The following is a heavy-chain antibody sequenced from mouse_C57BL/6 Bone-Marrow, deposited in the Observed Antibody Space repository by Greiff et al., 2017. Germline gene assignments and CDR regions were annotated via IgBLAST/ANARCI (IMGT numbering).Heavy chain of an antibody. CDR2: ISSGGSYT. CDR1: GFTFSSYG. Sequence: EVQGVESGGDLVKPGGSLKLSCAASGFTFSSYGMSWVRQTPDKRLEWVATISSGGSYTYYPDSVKGRFTISRDNAKNTLYLQMGSLKSEDTAMYYCARRRGFAYWGQGTLVTVSA. V-gene: IGHV5-6*01. J-gene: IGHJ3*01. CDR3: ARRRGFAY.